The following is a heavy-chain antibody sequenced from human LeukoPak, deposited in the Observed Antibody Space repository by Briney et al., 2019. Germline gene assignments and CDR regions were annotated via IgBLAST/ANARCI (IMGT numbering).Heavy chain of an antibody. CDR1: GGSISSSSYY. Sequence: SQTLSLTCTVSGGSISSSSYYWGWIRQPPGKGLEWIGSIYYSGSTYYNPSLKSRVTISVDTSKNQFSLKLGSVNAAGTGVYLCARGIGFLEWLSGGYFDYWGQGTLVTVSS. CDR3: ARGIGFLEWLSGGYFDY. V-gene: IGHV4-39*07. D-gene: IGHD3-3*01. CDR2: IYYSGST. J-gene: IGHJ4*02.